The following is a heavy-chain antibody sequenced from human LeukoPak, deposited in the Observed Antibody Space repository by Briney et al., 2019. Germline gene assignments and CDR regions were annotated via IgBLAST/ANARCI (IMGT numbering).Heavy chain of an antibody. J-gene: IGHJ4*02. CDR3: ARGYYYDSSGYYCDFDY. D-gene: IGHD3-22*01. Sequence: GASVKVSCKASGYTFTSYGISWVRQAPGQGLEWMGWISAYNGNTNYAQNLQGRVTMTTDTSTSTAYMELRSLRSDDTAVYYCARGYYYDSSGYYCDFDYWGQGTLVTVSS. V-gene: IGHV1-18*01. CDR1: GYTFTSYG. CDR2: ISAYNGNT.